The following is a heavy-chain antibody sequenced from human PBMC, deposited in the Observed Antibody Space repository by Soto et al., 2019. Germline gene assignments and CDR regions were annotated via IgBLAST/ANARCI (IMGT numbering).Heavy chain of an antibody. V-gene: IGHV4-39*02. CDR1: GGSISSSSYY. CDR2: IYYSGST. CDR3: TIRRNYYYYMDV. Sequence: SETLSLTCTVSGGSISSSSYYWGWIRQPPGKGLEWIGSIYYSGSTYYNPSLKSRVTISVDTSKNHFSLKLSSVTAADTAVYYCTIRRNYYYYMDVWGKGTTVTVSS. D-gene: IGHD4-17*01. J-gene: IGHJ6*03.